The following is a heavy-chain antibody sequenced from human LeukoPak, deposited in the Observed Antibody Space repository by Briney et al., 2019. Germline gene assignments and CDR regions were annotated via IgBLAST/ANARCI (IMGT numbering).Heavy chain of an antibody. Sequence: SVKVSCKASGGTFSSYAISWVRQAPGQGLEWMGGITPIFGTANYAQKFQGRVTITADESTSTAYMELSSLRSEDTAVYYCARAWGDGYNYLDYWGQGTLVTVSS. CDR3: ARAWGDGYNYLDY. J-gene: IGHJ4*02. CDR1: GGTFSSYA. CDR2: ITPIFGTA. D-gene: IGHD5-24*01. V-gene: IGHV1-69*13.